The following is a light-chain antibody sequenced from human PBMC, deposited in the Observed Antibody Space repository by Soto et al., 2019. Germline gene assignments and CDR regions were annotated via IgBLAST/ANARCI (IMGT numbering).Light chain of an antibody. Sequence: QSALTQPASVSGTPGQWITISCSGTSTNVGSYNLVSWYQQQPGKAPQFIIYEGNRRPSGVSNRFSGSKSGKTASLTISGLLAEDEADYCGCSYAGSRHDVFGTGTKVTVL. CDR2: EGN. V-gene: IGLV2-23*01. CDR1: STNVGSYNL. J-gene: IGLJ1*01. CDR3: CSYAGSRHDV.